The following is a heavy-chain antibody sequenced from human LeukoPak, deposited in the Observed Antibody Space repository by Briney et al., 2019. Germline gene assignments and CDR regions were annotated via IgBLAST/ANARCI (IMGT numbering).Heavy chain of an antibody. CDR1: GFTFRNHG. CDR3: ASLYNDYGDY. J-gene: IGHJ4*02. V-gene: IGHV3-23*01. Sequence: GGSLTLSCAASGFTFRNHGMSWVRQAPGKGLEWVSGIIGTGDSTFYADPVKGRFTISRDNSSNTLYLHMNSLRVDDTAVYYCASLYNDYGDYWGQGALVTVSS. D-gene: IGHD5-24*01. CDR2: IIGTGDST.